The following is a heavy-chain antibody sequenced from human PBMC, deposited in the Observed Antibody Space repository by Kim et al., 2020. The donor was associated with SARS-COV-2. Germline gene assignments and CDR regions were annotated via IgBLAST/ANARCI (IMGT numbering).Heavy chain of an antibody. V-gene: IGHV4-34*01. J-gene: IGHJ4*02. CDR3: ARGRKSEVRDFDD. D-gene: IGHD1-1*01. CDR1: GGSFSGYY. CDR2: INHSGST. Sequence: SETLSLTCAVYGGSFSGYYWSWIRQPPGKGLEWIGEINHSGSTNYNPSLKSRVTISVDTSKNQFSLKLSSVTAADTAVYYCARGRKSEVRDFDDWGQG.